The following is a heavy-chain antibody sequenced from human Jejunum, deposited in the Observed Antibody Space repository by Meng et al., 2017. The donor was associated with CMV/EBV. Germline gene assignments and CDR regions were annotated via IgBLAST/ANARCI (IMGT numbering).Heavy chain of an antibody. V-gene: IGHV3-66*03. CDR2: IYSSGTT. J-gene: IGHJ3*02. D-gene: IGHD5-24*01. CDR3: ARDLGPKHDYNWRAFDI. CDR1: VSSNF. Sequence: VSSNFFSWVRQAPGKGLEWVSVIYSSGTTYYKESVNGRFTISRDGSKNMVYLQMNSLRPEDTAMYYCARDLGPKHDYNWRAFDIWGQGTMVTVSS.